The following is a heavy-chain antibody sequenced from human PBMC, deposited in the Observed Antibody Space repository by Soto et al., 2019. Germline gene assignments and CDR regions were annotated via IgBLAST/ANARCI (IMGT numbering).Heavy chain of an antibody. V-gene: IGHV4-39*01. CDR2: IYYSGST. CDR3: ARHRYSSSWYYFDY. Sequence: QLQLQESGPGLVKPSGTLSLTCTVSGGSISSSSYYWGWIRQPPGKGLEWIGSIYYSGSTYYNPSLKSRVTISVDTSKNQFSLKLSSVTAADTAVYYCARHRYSSSWYYFDYWGQGTLVTVSS. J-gene: IGHJ4*02. CDR1: GGSISSSSYY. D-gene: IGHD6-13*01.